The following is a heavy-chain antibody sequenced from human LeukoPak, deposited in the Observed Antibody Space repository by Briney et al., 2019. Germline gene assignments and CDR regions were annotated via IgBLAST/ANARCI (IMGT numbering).Heavy chain of an antibody. CDR2: INAGNGNT. Sequence: ASVKVSCKASGYTFTSYAMHWVRQAPGQRLEWMGWINAGNGNTKYSQKLQGRVTMTTDTSTSTAYMELRSLRSDDTAVYYCARGQALTGEDWGQGTLVTVSS. CDR3: ARGQALTGED. J-gene: IGHJ4*02. V-gene: IGHV1-3*01. D-gene: IGHD7-27*01. CDR1: GYTFTSYA.